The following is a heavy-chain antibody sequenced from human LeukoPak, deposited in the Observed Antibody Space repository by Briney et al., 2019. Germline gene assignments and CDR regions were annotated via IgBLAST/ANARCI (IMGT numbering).Heavy chain of an antibody. D-gene: IGHD4-17*01. J-gene: IGHJ3*02. CDR1: GFTFSIYW. Sequence: GGSLRLSCAASGFTFSIYWMHWVRQAQGKGLVWVSRINSDGRSTNYADSVKGRFTISRDNAKNTLHLQMNSLRAEDTAVYYCTFSSYGDHVGVDAFDIWGQGTMVTVSS. CDR2: INSDGRST. CDR3: TFSSYGDHVGVDAFDI. V-gene: IGHV3-74*01.